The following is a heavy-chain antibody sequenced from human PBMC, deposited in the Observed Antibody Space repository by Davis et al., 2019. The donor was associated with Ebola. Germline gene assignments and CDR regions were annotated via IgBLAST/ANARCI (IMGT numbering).Heavy chain of an antibody. V-gene: IGHV3-48*03. D-gene: IGHD3-3*01. CDR2: ISSSGSTI. CDR1: GFTFSSYE. CDR3: ARDKKYYDFWSGYYRYYYYGMDV. J-gene: IGHJ6*02. Sequence: GESLKISCAASGFTFSSYEMNWVRQAPGKGLEWVSYISSSGSTIYYADSVKGRFTISRDNAKNSLYLQMNSLRAEDTAVYYCARDKKYYDFWSGYYRYYYYGMDVWGQGTTVTVSS.